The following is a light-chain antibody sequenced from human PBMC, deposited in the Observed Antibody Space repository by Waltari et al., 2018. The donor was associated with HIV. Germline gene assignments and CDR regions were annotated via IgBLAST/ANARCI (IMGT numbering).Light chain of an antibody. CDR2: GVN. J-gene: IGLJ2*01. V-gene: IGLV2-14*03. CDR3: SSYTANETLV. Sequence: HSALTQPASVSGSPGQSISISCTGTSRDIGLYNYVSWYQQYPGKAPQVRIYGVNSRPLGISFRFSGSKSGNTASLTISGLQAEDEADYYCSSYTANETLVFGGGTKLTVL. CDR1: SRDIGLYNY.